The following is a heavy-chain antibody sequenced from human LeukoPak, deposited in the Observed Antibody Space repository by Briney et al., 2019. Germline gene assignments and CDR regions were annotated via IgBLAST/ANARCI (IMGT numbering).Heavy chain of an antibody. CDR1: GFTFSTYA. CDR3: AKIRDTNYYYSYGMDV. V-gene: IGHV3-23*01. J-gene: IGHJ6*02. Sequence: QPGGSLRLSCAASGFTFSTYAMSWVRQAPGKGLEWVSDISGSGGSTYYADSVKGRFTISRDNSKNTLYLQMNSLRAEDTAVYYCAKIRDTNYYYSYGMDVWGQGTTVTVSS. D-gene: IGHD1-26*01. CDR2: ISGSGGST.